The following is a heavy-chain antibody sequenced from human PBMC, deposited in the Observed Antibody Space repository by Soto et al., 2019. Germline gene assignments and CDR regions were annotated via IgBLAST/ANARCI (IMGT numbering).Heavy chain of an antibody. CDR2: IFYIGSP. V-gene: IGHV4-31*03. J-gene: IGHJ5*01. CDR3: ARSIDS. Sequence: QVQLQESGPGLVKPSQTLSLTCTVSGGSISSGGYFWNWIRQHPGKGLEWIGYIFYIGSPYYNPSLKSRVTISVDTSKNQSSLKLSSVTAADTAVYYCARSIDSWGQGTLVTVSS. CDR1: GGSISSGGYF.